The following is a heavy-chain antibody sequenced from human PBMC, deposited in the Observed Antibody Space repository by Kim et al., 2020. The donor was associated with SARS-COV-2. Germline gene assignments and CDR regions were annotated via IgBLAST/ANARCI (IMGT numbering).Heavy chain of an antibody. CDR2: MYFTVTT. CDR3: VRDGPRDSSTWYNDAFDI. CDR1: GASISDYS. V-gene: IGHV4-59*01. Sequence: SETLSLTCTVSGASISDYSWSWIRHPPGKGLEWIGCMYFTVTTKYNPALKSRVTISYTSKNHFSLQLTSVTAADTAVYYCVRDGPRDSSTWYNDAFDIWGQGTMVTVSS. J-gene: IGHJ3*02. D-gene: IGHD6-13*01.